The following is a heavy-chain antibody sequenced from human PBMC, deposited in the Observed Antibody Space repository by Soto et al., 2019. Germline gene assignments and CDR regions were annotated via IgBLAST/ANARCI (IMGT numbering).Heavy chain of an antibody. D-gene: IGHD3-22*01. CDR1: GFTFSNAW. J-gene: IGHJ4*02. CDR2: IKNKNDGGTT. CDR3: TTEASMIIVDIDKTFDY. V-gene: IGHV3-15*07. Sequence: GGSLRLSCAASGFTFSNAWMNWVRQAPGKGLEWVGLIKNKNDGGTTDYAAPVKGRFTISRDDSKNTLYLQMNSLKTGDTAVYYCTTEASMIIVDIDKTFDYWGQGTLVTVTS.